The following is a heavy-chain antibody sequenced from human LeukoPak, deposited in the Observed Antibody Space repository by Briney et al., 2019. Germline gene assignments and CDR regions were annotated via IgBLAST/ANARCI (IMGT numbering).Heavy chain of an antibody. J-gene: IGHJ4*02. Sequence: GGSLRLSCAASRFTFTNYGMHWVRQAPGKGLQWVAFISYDGSNKYYADSVKGRFTISRDDSKNTLYLQMNSLRAEDTAVYYCAKDPRRYSRTGGYFDYWGQGTLVTVSS. CDR1: RFTFTNYG. CDR3: AKDPRRYSRTGGYFDY. CDR2: ISYDGSNK. D-gene: IGHD6-13*01. V-gene: IGHV3-30*18.